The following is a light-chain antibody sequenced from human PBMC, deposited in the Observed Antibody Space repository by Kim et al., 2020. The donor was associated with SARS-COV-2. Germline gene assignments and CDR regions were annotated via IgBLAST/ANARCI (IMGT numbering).Light chain of an antibody. J-gene: IGLJ1*01. CDR1: SSDIGGYDF. V-gene: IGLV2-14*03. CDR3: TSYTDRTTLL. Sequence: GQPITISCTGTSSDIGGYDFVSWYQHHPDKAPQRVIYDVNKRPSGVSSRFSGSKSGNTASLTISGLQADDGAHYYCTSYTDRTTLLFGTGTKVTVL. CDR2: DVN.